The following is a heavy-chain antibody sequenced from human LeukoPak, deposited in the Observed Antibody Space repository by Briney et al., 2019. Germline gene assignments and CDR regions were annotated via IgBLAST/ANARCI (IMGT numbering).Heavy chain of an antibody. V-gene: IGHV3-20*04. Sequence: GGSLRPSWAAPGFTFDDYGMSWVRQSPGKGLDWVSGINWNGDTLTYADSVKGRFTISRDNAKSSLYLKMNSLRAEDSALYYCATVAAAGNYFDFWGQGTLVTVSS. CDR1: GFTFDDYG. CDR2: INWNGDTL. J-gene: IGHJ4*02. CDR3: ATVAAAGNYFDF. D-gene: IGHD6-13*01.